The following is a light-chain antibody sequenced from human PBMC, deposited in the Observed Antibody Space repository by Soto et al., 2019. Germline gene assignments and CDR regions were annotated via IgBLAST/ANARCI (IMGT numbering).Light chain of an antibody. CDR1: SSDVGVYNY. Sequence: QSALTQPASVSGSPGQSITISCTGTSSDVGVYNYVSWYQQHPGKAPKLLIYEVSNRPSGVSKRFSGSKSGNTASLTISGLQAEDEADYYCSSYTSSSTPVFGTGTKVTVL. CDR3: SSYTSSSTPV. J-gene: IGLJ1*01. V-gene: IGLV2-14*01. CDR2: EVS.